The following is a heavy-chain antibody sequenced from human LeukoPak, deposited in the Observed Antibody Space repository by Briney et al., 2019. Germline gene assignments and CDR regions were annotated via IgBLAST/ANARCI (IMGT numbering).Heavy chain of an antibody. CDR3: AKDSGPGSYYPTGDVY. CDR2: ISDSGGGT. Sequence: GGSLRLSCAASGFMFSNYAMTWVRQAPEKGLKWVSSISDSGGGTHYEDSVKGRFTISRDNSKNTLYLQMNSLRAEDTAVYYCAKDSGPGSYYPTGDVYWGQGILVTVSS. D-gene: IGHD3-10*01. J-gene: IGHJ4*02. V-gene: IGHV3-23*01. CDR1: GFMFSNYA.